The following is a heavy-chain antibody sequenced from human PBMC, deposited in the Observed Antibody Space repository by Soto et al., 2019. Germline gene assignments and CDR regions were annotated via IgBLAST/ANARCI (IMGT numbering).Heavy chain of an antibody. D-gene: IGHD1-26*01. CDR1: GGTISSYC. Sequence: SVTLPLTWTVSGGTISSYCWRWILQPPGKGLEWIGYIYYSGSTNYNPSLKSRVTISVDTSKNQFSLKLSSVTAADTAVYYCARFPHNGSYYNAFDVWGQGTMVTVSS. J-gene: IGHJ3*01. V-gene: IGHV4-59*08. CDR2: IYYSGST. CDR3: ARFPHNGSYYNAFDV.